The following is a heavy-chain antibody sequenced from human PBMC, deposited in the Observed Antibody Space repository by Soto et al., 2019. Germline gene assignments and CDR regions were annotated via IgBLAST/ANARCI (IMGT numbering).Heavy chain of an antibody. Sequence: QVQLVESGGRVFQPGRSLRLSCAASGFTFSSYGMHWFRQAPGKGLQWVAVISYDGSKKYYADSVNGRLTISRYNSKNTVYRQLNSLRAEDTAEYYCARFQSGGPLDYWGQGTLGTVSS. CDR1: GFTFSSYG. CDR2: ISYDGSKK. CDR3: ARFQSGGPLDY. D-gene: IGHD3-10*01. J-gene: IGHJ4*02. V-gene: IGHV3-30*03.